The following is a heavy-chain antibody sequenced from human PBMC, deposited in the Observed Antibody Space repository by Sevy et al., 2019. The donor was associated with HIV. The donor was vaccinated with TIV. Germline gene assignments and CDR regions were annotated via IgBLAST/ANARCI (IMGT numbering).Heavy chain of an antibody. V-gene: IGHV3-11*04. J-gene: IGHJ6*03. CDR3: AREPAGGDYFYYYYMDV. D-gene: IGHD4-17*01. Sequence: GGSVRLSCAASGFTFSDYYMSWIRQAPGKGLEWVSYISSSGSTIYYADSVKGRFTISRDNAKNSLYLQMNSLRAEDTAVYYCAREPAGGDYFYYYYMDVWGKGTTVTVSS. CDR1: GFTFSDYY. CDR2: ISSSGSTI.